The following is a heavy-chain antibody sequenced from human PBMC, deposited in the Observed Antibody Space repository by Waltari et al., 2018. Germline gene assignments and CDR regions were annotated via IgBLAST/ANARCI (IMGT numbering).Heavy chain of an antibody. Sequence: EVQLVESGGGLVKPGGSLRLSCAASGFTFSSYSMNWVRQAPGKGLGWVSSSSSSSSYKYYADSVKGRFTSARDNAKNALYLQMNSLRAEDTAVYYCASGQGKGYSYENWGQGTLVTVSS. D-gene: IGHD5-18*01. CDR2: SSSSSSYK. V-gene: IGHV3-21*01. CDR1: GFTFSSYS. J-gene: IGHJ4*02. CDR3: ASGQGKGYSYEN.